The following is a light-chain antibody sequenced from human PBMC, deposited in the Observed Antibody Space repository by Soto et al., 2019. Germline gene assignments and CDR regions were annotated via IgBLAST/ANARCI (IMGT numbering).Light chain of an antibody. V-gene: IGKV3-11*01. CDR3: QQRSNWPFT. J-gene: IGKJ4*01. CDR2: DAS. CDR1: QSVSSF. Sequence: ETVLTQSPATLSLSPEERATLSCRASQSVSSFLAWYQQKPGQAPRLLIYDASNRATRIPARFSGSGSGTDFTLTISSLEPEDFAVYYCQQRSNWPFTFGGGTKVDIK.